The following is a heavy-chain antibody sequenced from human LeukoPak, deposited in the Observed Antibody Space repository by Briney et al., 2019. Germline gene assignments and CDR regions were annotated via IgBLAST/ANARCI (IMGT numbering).Heavy chain of an antibody. CDR2: MSPDGSFQ. V-gene: IGHV3-30*08. CDR3: GRQVAPGQWLVNL. D-gene: IGHD6-19*01. J-gene: IGHJ5*02. CDR1: AFTFSNYA. Sequence: GGSLRLSCVASAFTFSNYAIRSVRRPPGKGLEWVAVMSPDGSFQYYANSVKGRFTISRDDYKSTLFLQMNSLSAADTAVYYCGRQVAPGQWLVNLWGQGTLVSVSS.